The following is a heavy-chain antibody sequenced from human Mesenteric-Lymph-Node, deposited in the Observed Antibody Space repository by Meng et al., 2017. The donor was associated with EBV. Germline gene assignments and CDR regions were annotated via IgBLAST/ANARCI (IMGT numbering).Heavy chain of an antibody. CDR2: IDPTGNT. Sequence: QVNLQEAGAGRLRPPETLSLTCPDYGASFSGHCGGWMRQPQGKGLDWIGEIDPTGNTKYTPSLKSRVTISLDTSRNQLSLKLTSVTAADTAVYYCPIWDTGALQNYWGPGTLVTVPS. CDR1: GASFSGHC. CDR3: PIWDTGALQNY. V-gene: IGHV4-34*01. D-gene: IGHD5-18*01. J-gene: IGHJ4*02.